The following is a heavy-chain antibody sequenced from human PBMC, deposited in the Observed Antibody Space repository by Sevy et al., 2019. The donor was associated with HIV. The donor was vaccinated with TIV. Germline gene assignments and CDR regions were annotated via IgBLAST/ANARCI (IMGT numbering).Heavy chain of an antibody. J-gene: IGHJ5*02. Sequence: ASVKVSCKASGGTFSSYAISWVRQAPGQGLEWMGGIIPIFGTANYAQKFQGRVTITADESTSTAYMELSSLRSEDTAVYYCARVRGEVDIVGVPAARSLWFDPWGQGTLVTVSS. CDR2: IIPIFGTA. CDR1: GGTFSSYA. V-gene: IGHV1-69*13. D-gene: IGHD2-2*03. CDR3: ARVRGEVDIVGVPAARSLWFDP.